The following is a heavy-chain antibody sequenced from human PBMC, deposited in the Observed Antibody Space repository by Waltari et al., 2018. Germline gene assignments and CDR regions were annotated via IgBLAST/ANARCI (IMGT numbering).Heavy chain of an antibody. Sequence: QMQLVQSGAEVKRAGSSVKVSCKASGYTFTYRYLHWVRQTTGQALEWMGWITPFNGNTHYAQKFQNRVTITRERSMSTAYMELSSLRAEDTAMFYCATSSTARYFDLWGRGTLVTVSS. CDR1: GYTFTYRY. J-gene: IGHJ2*01. CDR2: ITPFNGNT. CDR3: ATSSTARYFDL. V-gene: IGHV1-45*02.